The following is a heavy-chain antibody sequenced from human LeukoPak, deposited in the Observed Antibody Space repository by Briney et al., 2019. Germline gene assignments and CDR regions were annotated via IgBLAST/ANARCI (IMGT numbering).Heavy chain of an antibody. CDR1: GYSFTSYW. CDR2: IYPGDSAT. V-gene: IGHV5-51*01. D-gene: IGHD3-22*01. Sequence: GESLKISCKGSGYSFTSYWIGWVRQMPGKGLEWMGIIYPGDSATRYSPSFQGQVTISADKSISTAYLQWSSLKASDTAMYYCARIGPYSSDYYYYGMDVWGQGTTVTVSS. J-gene: IGHJ6*02. CDR3: ARIGPYSSDYYYYGMDV.